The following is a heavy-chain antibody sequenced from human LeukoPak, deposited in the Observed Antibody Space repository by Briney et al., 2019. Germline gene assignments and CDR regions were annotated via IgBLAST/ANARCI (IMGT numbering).Heavy chain of an antibody. J-gene: IGHJ4*02. CDR2: LQYDGIDK. V-gene: IGHV3-30*02. Sequence: GGSLRLSCLAPLFTFTHFGMHWVRQAPAKGQERVTFLQYDGIDKYYAASVKGRFSISRDDSKNTIYLQMHSLKPEDTAVYYCAKIVGSGSRTFWGQGTLVIVSS. CDR1: LFTFTHFG. D-gene: IGHD1-26*01. CDR3: AKIVGSGSRTF.